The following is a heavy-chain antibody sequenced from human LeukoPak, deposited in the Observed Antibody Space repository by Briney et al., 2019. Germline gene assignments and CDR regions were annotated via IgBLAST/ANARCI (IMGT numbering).Heavy chain of an antibody. D-gene: IGHD2-2*01. J-gene: IGHJ4*02. V-gene: IGHV4-39*01. CDR2: IYYSGST. CDR3: ARTLWYCSSTSCYPIDAAYYFDN. Sequence: SETLSLTCTVSGGSISSSSYYWGWIRQPPGKGLEWVGSIYYSGSTYYSPSLKSRVTISVDTSNNQFSLKLSSVTAADTAVYYCARTLWYCSSTSCYPIDAAYYFDNWGQGTLVTVSS. CDR1: GGSISSSSYY.